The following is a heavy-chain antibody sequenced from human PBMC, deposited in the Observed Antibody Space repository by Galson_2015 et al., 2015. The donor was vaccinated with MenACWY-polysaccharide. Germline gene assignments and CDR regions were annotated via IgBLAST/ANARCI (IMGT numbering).Heavy chain of an antibody. CDR3: ASARAYSYGEGWYLDD. CDR2: IWYDGSNK. Sequence: SLRLAGAASRFTFRNYGLHWVRQAPGKGLEWAAIIWYDGSNKYYADSVKGRFTISRDNSKNTLYLQMNSLRAEDTAVYYWASARAYSYGEGWYLDDWGQGTLVTVSS. J-gene: IGHJ4*02. V-gene: IGHV3-33*01. D-gene: IGHD5-18*01. CDR1: RFTFRNYG.